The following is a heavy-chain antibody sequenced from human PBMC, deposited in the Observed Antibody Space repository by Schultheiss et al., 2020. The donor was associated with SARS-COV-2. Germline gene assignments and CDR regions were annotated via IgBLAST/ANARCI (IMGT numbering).Heavy chain of an antibody. CDR1: GFTFGTYN. D-gene: IGHD2-8*01. CDR2: IRSSGQDI. J-gene: IGHJ1*01. V-gene: IGHV3-21*01. Sequence: GGSLRLSCAASGFTFGTYNMHWVRQAPGKGLEFVASIRSSGQDIYYADSMQGRFTVSRDNANNSLYLQMHSLRAEDTAVYYCARVGRDCSHGVCYNAEYFQYWGQGTLVTVSS. CDR3: ARVGRDCSHGVCYNAEYFQY.